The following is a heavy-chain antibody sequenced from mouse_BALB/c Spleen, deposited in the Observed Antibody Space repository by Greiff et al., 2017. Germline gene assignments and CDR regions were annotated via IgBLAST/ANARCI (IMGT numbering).Heavy chain of an antibody. CDR1: GFTFSNYW. D-gene: IGHD1-1*01. CDR3: TRRIYYYGSSPYYYAMDY. J-gene: IGHJ4*01. CDR2: IRLKSNNYAT. V-gene: IGHV6-6*02. Sequence: EVMLVESGGGLVQPGGSMKLSCVASGFTFSNYWMNWVRQSPEKGLEWVAEIRLKSNNYATHYAESVKGRFTISRDDSKSSVYLQMNNLRAEDTGIYYCTRRIYYYGSSPYYYAMDYWGQGTSVTVSS.